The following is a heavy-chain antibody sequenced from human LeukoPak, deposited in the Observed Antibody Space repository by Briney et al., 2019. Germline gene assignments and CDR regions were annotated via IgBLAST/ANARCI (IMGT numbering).Heavy chain of an antibody. J-gene: IGHJ6*03. CDR2: IKQDGSEK. V-gene: IGHV3-7*01. Sequence: PGGSLRLSCAASGFTFSSYWMSCVRQAPGKGLEWVANIKQDGSEKYYVDSVKGRFTISRDNAKNSLYLQMNSLRAEDTAVYYCARAYYYDSSGYYYYYYYYMDVWGKGTTVTVSS. CDR3: ARAYYYDSSGYYYYYYYYMDV. CDR1: GFTFSSYW. D-gene: IGHD3-22*01.